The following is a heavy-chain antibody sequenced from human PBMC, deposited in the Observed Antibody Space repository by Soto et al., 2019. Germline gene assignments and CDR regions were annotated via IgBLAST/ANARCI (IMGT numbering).Heavy chain of an antibody. J-gene: IGHJ6*02. D-gene: IGHD2-2*01. CDR1: GGSTSSSNW. V-gene: IGHV4-4*02. CDR2: IYHSGST. CDR3: ARGILVRAAWEKLSYGMDV. Sequence: AESLSPTCALSGGSTSSSNWGSGVRQPPGQGLEWIGEIYHSGSTNYNPSLKSRVTISVDKSKNQFSLKLSSVTAADTAVYYCARGILVRAAWEKLSYGMDVWGQGTTVTVSS.